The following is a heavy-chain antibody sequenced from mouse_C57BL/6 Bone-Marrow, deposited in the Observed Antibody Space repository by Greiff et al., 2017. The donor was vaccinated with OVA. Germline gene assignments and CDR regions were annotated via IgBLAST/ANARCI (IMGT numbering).Heavy chain of an antibody. Sequence: VQLQQSGPELARPWASVKISCQAFYTFSRRVHFAIRDTNYWMQWVKQRPGQGLEWIGAIYPGNGDTSYNQKFKGKATLTADKSSSTAYMQLSSLTTEDSAIYYCARGDWDRVAWFAYWGQGTLVTVSA. J-gene: IGHJ3*01. CDR1: YTFSRRVH. D-gene: IGHD4-1*01. CDR2: GQGLEWIG. V-gene: IGHV1-87*01. CDR3: TEDSAIYYCARGDWDRVAWFAY.